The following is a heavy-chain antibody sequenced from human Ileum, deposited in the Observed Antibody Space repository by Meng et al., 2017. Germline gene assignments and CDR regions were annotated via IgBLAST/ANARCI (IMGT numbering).Heavy chain of an antibody. V-gene: IGHV2-5*02. CDR2: IYWDDDK. J-gene: IGHJ4*02. CDR3: AHSPRGYFDY. D-gene: IGHD3-10*01. CDR1: GFALATSGVS. Sequence: QRPLTGSGPALVNGTQTPTLTCNFSGFALATSGVSVAWIRQPPGEALECLALIYWDDDKRYIPPLKNTLAITKATSKNQVVLTMTNMDPIDTGTYYCAHSPRGYFDYWGPGTLVTVSS.